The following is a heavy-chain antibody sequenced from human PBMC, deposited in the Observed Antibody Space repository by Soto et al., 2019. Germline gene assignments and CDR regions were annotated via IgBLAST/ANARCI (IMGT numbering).Heavy chain of an antibody. Sequence: QVQLVQSGAEVKKPGASVKVSCKASGYTITSYDINWVRQATGQGLEWMGWMNPNSGNTGYAQKFQGRFTMTSNTSISTAYIELISLSSEDTAVYYCASRGYSSSWYDYYFYGMDVWGQGTTVTVTS. CDR1: GYTITSYD. CDR2: MNPNSGNT. CDR3: ASRGYSSSWYDYYFYGMDV. V-gene: IGHV1-8*01. D-gene: IGHD6-13*01. J-gene: IGHJ6*02.